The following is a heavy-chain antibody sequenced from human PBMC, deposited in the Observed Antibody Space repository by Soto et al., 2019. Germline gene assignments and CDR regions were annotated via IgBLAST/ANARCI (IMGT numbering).Heavy chain of an antibody. J-gene: IGHJ3*02. D-gene: IGHD3-16*01. V-gene: IGHV4-31*03. CDR1: GGTIISGGYY. CDR2: IYYSGST. CDR3: ARVGGGTGRAFDI. Sequence: SETLCLTCTVSGGTIISGGYYWSWLRQHPGKGLEWIGYIYYSGSTYYNPPLKSRVTISVDTSKNQFSLKLSSVTAADTAVYYCARVGGGTGRAFDIWGQGTMVTVSS.